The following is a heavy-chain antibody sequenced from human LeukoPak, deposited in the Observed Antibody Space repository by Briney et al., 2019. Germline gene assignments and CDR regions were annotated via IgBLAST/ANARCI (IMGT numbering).Heavy chain of an antibody. CDR3: ARDPRYSSSWHLEFDY. D-gene: IGHD6-13*01. Sequence: PGRSLRLSCAASGFTFSSYGMHWVRQAPGKGLEWVAVIWYDGSNKYYADSVKGRFTISRDNSKNTLYLQMNSLRAEDTAVYYCARDPRYSSSWHLEFDYWGQGTLVTVSS. CDR1: GFTFSSYG. V-gene: IGHV3-33*01. J-gene: IGHJ4*02. CDR2: IWYDGSNK.